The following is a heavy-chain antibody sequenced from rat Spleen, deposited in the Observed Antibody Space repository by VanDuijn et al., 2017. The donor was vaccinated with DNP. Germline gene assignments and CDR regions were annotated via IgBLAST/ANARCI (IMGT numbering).Heavy chain of an antibody. CDR2: IGYDGFTT. CDR3: ARQDPFDY. Sequence: EVQLVESGGGPVQPGRSLKLSCVASGFIFSNYGMAWVRQAPTKGLEWVATIGYDGFTTYYRDSVKGRFTISRDNVKSTLYLQMDSLRSEDTATYYCARQDPFDYWGQGVMVTVSS. CDR1: GFIFSNYG. J-gene: IGHJ2*01. V-gene: IGHV5-29*01.